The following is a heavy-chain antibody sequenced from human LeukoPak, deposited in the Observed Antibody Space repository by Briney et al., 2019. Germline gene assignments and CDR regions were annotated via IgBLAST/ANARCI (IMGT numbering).Heavy chain of an antibody. CDR2: MSGSGGST. D-gene: IGHD5-18*01. V-gene: IGHV3-23*01. CDR3: AKNAGYSYGLYYFDY. CDR1: GFTFSIYG. J-gene: IGHJ4*02. Sequence: GGSLRLSCAASGFTFSIYGMSWVRQAPGRGLEWVSAMSGSGGSTYYADSLKGRFTISRDNSKNMVYLQMDSLGDEDSAVYYCAKNAGYSYGLYYFDYWGQGTLVTVSS.